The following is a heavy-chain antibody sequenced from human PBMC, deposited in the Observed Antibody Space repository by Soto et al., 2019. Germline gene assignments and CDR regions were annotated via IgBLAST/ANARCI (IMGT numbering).Heavy chain of an antibody. V-gene: IGHV4-34*01. D-gene: IGHD6-19*01. CDR1: GGSFSGYY. CDR3: ARAKLKYSSGWYSNYFDY. Sequence: SETLSLTCAVYGGSFSGYYWSWIRQPPGKGLEWIGEINHSGSTNYNPSLKSRVTISVGTSKNQFSLKLSSVTAADTAVYYCARAKLKYSSGWYSNYFDYWGQGTLVTVSS. J-gene: IGHJ4*02. CDR2: INHSGST.